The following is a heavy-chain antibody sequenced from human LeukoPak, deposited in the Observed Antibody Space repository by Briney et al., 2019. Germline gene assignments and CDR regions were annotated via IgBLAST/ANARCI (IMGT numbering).Heavy chain of an antibody. Sequence: ASVKVSCKASGYTFTGYYMYWVRQAPGHGLEWMGFINPNNGGTNFAQKFQGRVTMTRDTSLSTAYMELSRLTADDTAVYYCARVVSAANDYWGQGTLVTVSS. V-gene: IGHV1-2*02. CDR2: INPNNGGT. J-gene: IGHJ4*02. CDR1: GYTFTGYY. CDR3: ARVVSAANDY. D-gene: IGHD2-21*02.